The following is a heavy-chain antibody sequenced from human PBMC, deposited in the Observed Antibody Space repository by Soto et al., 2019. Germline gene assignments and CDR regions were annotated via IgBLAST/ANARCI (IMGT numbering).Heavy chain of an antibody. J-gene: IGHJ4*02. CDR2: ISATGGGT. D-gene: IGHD3-16*01. CDR3: AKDRRAGGNSAFYFDF. CDR1: GFKFSNYA. Sequence: GETLVLSCAASGFKFSNYAMSWVRQAPGKGLEWVSLISATGGGTYYADSVKGRFTISRDNSHNTLYLQVHSLTAEDTAVYYCAKDRRAGGNSAFYFDFWGQGAQVTVSS. V-gene: IGHV3-23*01.